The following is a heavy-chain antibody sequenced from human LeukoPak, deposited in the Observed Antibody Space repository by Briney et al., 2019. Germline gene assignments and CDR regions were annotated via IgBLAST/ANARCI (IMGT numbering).Heavy chain of an antibody. CDR1: GFTFSRYW. CDR3: ARRAYCGGDCYYYYGMDV. J-gene: IGHJ6*02. V-gene: IGHV3-74*01. CDR2: INPDGSTT. D-gene: IGHD2-21*02. Sequence: GESLRLSCAASGFTFSRYWIHWVRQAPGKGLEWVSRINPDGSTTTYADSVKGRFTISRDNAKNTVYLQMNSLRAEDTAVYYCARRAYCGGDCYYYYGMDVWGQGTTVTVSS.